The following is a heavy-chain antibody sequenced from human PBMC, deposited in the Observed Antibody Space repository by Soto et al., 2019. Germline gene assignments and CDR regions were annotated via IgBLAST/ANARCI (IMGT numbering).Heavy chain of an antibody. CDR3: AKAVCTSCYSPFDY. Sequence: EVQLVESGGGLVQPGRSLRLSCAASGFTFDDYAMHWVRQAPGKGLEWVSGISWNSGSIGYADSVKGRFTISRDNAKNSLYLQMNSLRAEDTALYYCAKAVCTSCYSPFDYWGQGTLVTVSS. CDR2: ISWNSGSI. D-gene: IGHD2-2*01. CDR1: GFTFDDYA. J-gene: IGHJ4*02. V-gene: IGHV3-9*01.